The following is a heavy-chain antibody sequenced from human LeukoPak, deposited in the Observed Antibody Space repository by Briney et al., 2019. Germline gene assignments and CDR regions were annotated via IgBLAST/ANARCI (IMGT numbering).Heavy chain of an antibody. Sequence: GRSLRLSCAASGFTFSSYAMSWVRQAPGKGLEWVSAISGSGGSTYYADSVKGRFTISRDNSKNTLYLQMNSLRAEDAAVYYCAKLGYCSGGSCEYDYWGQGTLVTVSS. J-gene: IGHJ4*02. CDR1: GFTFSSYA. V-gene: IGHV3-23*01. D-gene: IGHD2-15*01. CDR2: ISGSGGST. CDR3: AKLGYCSGGSCEYDY.